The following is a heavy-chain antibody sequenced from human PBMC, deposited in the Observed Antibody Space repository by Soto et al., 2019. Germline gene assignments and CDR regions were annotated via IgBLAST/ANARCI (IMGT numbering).Heavy chain of an antibody. V-gene: IGHV3-23*01. CDR1: GFTFSSYA. J-gene: IGHJ5*02. D-gene: IGHD3-10*01. Sequence: PGGSLRLSCAASGFTFSSYAMSWVRQAPGKGLEWVSAISGSGGSTYYADSVKGRFTISRDNSKNTLYLQMNSLRAEDTAVYYCAKDHHYYGSGSYWPNWFDPWGQGTLVTVSS. CDR2: ISGSGGST. CDR3: AKDHHYYGSGSYWPNWFDP.